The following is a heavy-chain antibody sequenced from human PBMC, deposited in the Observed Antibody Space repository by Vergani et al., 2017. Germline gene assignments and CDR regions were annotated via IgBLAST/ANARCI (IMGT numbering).Heavy chain of an antibody. J-gene: IGHJ4*02. CDR2: ISSSSSYI. CDR3: ARVMVRGVSSLDY. Sequence: EVQLVESGGGLVKPGGSLRLSCAASGFTFSSYSMNWVRQAPGKGLEWVSSISSSSSYIYYADSVKGRFTISRDNAKNSLYLQMNSLRAEDTAVYYCARVMVRGVSSLDYWGQGTLVTVSS. CDR1: GFTFSSYS. V-gene: IGHV3-21*01. D-gene: IGHD3-10*01.